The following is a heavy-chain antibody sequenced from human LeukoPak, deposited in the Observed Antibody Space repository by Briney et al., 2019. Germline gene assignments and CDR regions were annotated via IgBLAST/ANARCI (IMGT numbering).Heavy chain of an antibody. CDR2: IRSKAYGGTT. J-gene: IGHJ4*02. CDR1: GFTFGDYA. CDR3: TRDDGGYYRSPIDY. D-gene: IGHD3-22*01. Sequence: PGGSLRLSCTASGFTFGDYAMSWFRQAPGTGLEWVGFIRSKAYGGTTEYAASVKGRFTISRDDSKSIAYLQMNSLKTEDTAVYYCTRDDGGYYRSPIDYWGQGTLVTVSS. V-gene: IGHV3-49*03.